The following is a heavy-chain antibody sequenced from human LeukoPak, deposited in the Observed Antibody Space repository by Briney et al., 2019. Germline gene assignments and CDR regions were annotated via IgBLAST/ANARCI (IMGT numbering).Heavy chain of an antibody. Sequence: ASVKVSCKASGYSFTSYYIHWVRQAPGQGLEWMGIINPSAGSTSYAQKFQGRVSMARDTSSTTVYMELGSLTSEDTAVYYCARGYYYDSSGYYHFDYWGQGTLVTVSS. V-gene: IGHV1-46*01. J-gene: IGHJ4*02. CDR1: GYSFTSYY. CDR3: ARGYYYDSSGYYHFDY. D-gene: IGHD3-22*01. CDR2: INPSAGST.